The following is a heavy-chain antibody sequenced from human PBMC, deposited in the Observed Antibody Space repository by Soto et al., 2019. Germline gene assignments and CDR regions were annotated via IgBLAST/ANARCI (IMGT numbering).Heavy chain of an antibody. J-gene: IGHJ5*02. Sequence: ASVKVSCKASGGTFSSYAISWVRQAPGQGLEWMGGIIPIFGTANYAQKFQGRVTITADESTSTAYMELSSLRSEDTAVYYCARLAGSIAALNWFDPWGQGAQVTVSS. D-gene: IGHD6-6*01. V-gene: IGHV1-69*13. CDR1: GGTFSSYA. CDR2: IIPIFGTA. CDR3: ARLAGSIAALNWFDP.